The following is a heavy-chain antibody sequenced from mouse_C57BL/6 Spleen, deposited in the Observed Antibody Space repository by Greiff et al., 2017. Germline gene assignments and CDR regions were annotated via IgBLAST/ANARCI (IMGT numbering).Heavy chain of an antibody. V-gene: IGHV5-17*01. CDR3: ARPVEGDYYWFAY. CDR1: GFTFSDYG. Sequence: EVQLVESGGGLVKPGGSLKLSCAASGFTFSDYGMHWVRQAPVQGLEWVAYISSGSSTIYYEDTVKGRFTSSRDNAKNTLYLQMPNLRSEDTDMYDCARPVEGDYYWFAYWGQGTLVTVSA. J-gene: IGHJ3*01. D-gene: IGHD2-13*01. CDR2: ISSGSSTI.